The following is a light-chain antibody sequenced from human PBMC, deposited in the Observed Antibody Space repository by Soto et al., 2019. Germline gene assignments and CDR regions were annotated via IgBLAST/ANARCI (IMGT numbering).Light chain of an antibody. V-gene: IGKV1-5*01. CDR3: QQYNSYSRT. J-gene: IGKJ1*01. CDR2: DAS. CDR1: QSISSW. Sequence: DIQMTQSPSTLSASVGDRVTITCRASQSISSWLARYQQKPGKAPKLLIYDASSLKSGVPSRFSGSGSGTEFTLTISSLQPDDFATYYCQQYNSYSRTFGQGTKVEIK.